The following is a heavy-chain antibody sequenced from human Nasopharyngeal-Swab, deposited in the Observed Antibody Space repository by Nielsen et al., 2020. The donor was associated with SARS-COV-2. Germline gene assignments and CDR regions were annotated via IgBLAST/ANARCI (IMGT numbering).Heavy chain of an antibody. Sequence: ASVKVSCKASGYTFTSYAMHWVRQAPGQRLEWMGWINAGNGNTKYSQKVQGRVTITRDTSASTAYMELSSLRSEDTAVYYCARGSPGYCSSTSCYYYYGMDVWGQGTTVTVSS. V-gene: IGHV1-3*01. CDR2: INAGNGNT. CDR1: GYTFTSYA. J-gene: IGHJ6*02. CDR3: ARGSPGYCSSTSCYYYYGMDV. D-gene: IGHD2-2*01.